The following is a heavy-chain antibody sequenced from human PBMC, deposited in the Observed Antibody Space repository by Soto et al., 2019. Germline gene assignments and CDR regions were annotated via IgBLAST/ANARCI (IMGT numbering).Heavy chain of an antibody. Sequence: SVKVSCKASGGTFSSYPISWVRQAPGQGLEWMGRIIPILDITDYAQRFQCRVTITADKSTSTAYMELSSLSSDDTAVYYCARPTSTGTTSGYYFDYWGQGTLVTVAS. CDR3: ARPTSTGTTSGYYFDY. D-gene: IGHD1-7*01. CDR1: GGTFSSYP. J-gene: IGHJ4*02. CDR2: IIPILDIT. V-gene: IGHV1-69*02.